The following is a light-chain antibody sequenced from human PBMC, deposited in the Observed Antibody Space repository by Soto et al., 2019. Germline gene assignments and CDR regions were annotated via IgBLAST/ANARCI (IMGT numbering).Light chain of an antibody. CDR3: SSYTVSVAPYV. CDR1: MRDVGAYNL. CDR2: EVT. J-gene: IGLJ1*01. Sequence: QSVLTQPASVSGSPGQSITISCAGTMRDVGAYNLVSWYQQHPGRAPQLMIYEVTNRPSGVSSRFSGSKSGNTASLTISGLQAEDEADYYCSSYTVSVAPYVFGTGTKVTVL. V-gene: IGLV2-14*01.